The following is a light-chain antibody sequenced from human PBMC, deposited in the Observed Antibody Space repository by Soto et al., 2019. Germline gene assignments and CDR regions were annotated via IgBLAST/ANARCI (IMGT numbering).Light chain of an antibody. Sequence: EIVLTQSPATLSLSPGERATLSCRASQSVSSYLAWYQQKPGQAPRLLIYDASNRATGIPARFSGSGSGTDFTLTISRLEPEDFAVYYCQHRSIWPAFGQGTRLEIK. J-gene: IGKJ5*01. CDR1: QSVSSY. CDR2: DAS. CDR3: QHRSIWPA. V-gene: IGKV3-11*01.